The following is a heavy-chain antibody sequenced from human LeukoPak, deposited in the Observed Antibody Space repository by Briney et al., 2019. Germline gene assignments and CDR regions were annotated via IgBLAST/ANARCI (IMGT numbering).Heavy chain of an antibody. CDR1: GFTLSSYA. CDR2: ISGGGGST. J-gene: IGHJ4*02. Sequence: GGSLRLSCAASGFTLSSYAMSWVRQAPGKGLEWVSAISGGGGSTYYADSVKGRFTISRDNSKNTLYLQMNSLRAEDTAVYYCAKDNFRSMVRGVMGYWGQGTLVTVSS. V-gene: IGHV3-23*01. CDR3: AKDNFRSMVRGVMGY. D-gene: IGHD3-10*01.